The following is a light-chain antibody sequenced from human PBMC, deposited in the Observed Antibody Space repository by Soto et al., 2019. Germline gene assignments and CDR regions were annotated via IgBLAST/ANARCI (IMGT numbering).Light chain of an antibody. Sequence: DIQMTQSPSTLSASVGDRVTITCRASQSISNWLAWYQQKPGKAPKLLIYKASSLESGVTSRFSGSGSGTEFTLTISSLQPDDSGNYYCQEYNNKWTFGQGTKVDIK. V-gene: IGKV1-5*03. CDR2: KAS. CDR1: QSISNW. CDR3: QEYNNKWT. J-gene: IGKJ1*01.